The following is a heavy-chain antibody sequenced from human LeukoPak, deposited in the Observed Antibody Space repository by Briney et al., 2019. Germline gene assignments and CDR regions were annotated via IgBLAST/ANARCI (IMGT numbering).Heavy chain of an antibody. CDR3: ARAGGSGSPGYFDY. J-gene: IGHJ4*02. D-gene: IGHD3-10*01. CDR1: RGSVSSYY. V-gene: IGHV4-59*02. CDR2: IFYSGDT. Sequence: PSETLSLTCTVSRGSVSSYYWSWIRQPPGKGLEWIGYIFYSGDTNYNPSLKSRVTISVDTSQNQFSLRLSSVTAADTAVYYCARAGGSGSPGYFDYWGQGTLVTVCS.